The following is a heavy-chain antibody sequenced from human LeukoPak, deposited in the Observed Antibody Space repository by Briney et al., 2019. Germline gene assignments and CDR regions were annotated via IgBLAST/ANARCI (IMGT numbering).Heavy chain of an antibody. CDR3: ARLGSIAAAGNYNWFDP. V-gene: IGHV5-51*01. J-gene: IGHJ5*02. CDR1: GYSFTSYW. Sequence: GESLKISCKGSGYSFTSYWIGWLGKMPGKGLEWMGIIYPGDSDTRHSPSFQGQVTISADKSISTAYLQWSSLKASDTAMYYCARLGSIAAAGNYNWFDPWGQGTLVTVSS. D-gene: IGHD6-13*01. CDR2: IYPGDSDT.